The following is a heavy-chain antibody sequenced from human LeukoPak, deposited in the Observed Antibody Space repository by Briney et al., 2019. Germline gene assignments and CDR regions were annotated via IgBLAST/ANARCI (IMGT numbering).Heavy chain of an antibody. CDR2: IYYSGST. D-gene: IGHD3-22*01. V-gene: IGHV4-39*07. CDR3: ARGAADRLRSKTMIVGQTHDY. J-gene: IGHJ4*02. Sequence: SETLSLTCTVSGGSISSSSYYWGWIRQPPGKGLEWLGSIYYSGSTYYNPSLKSRVTISVDTSKNRFSLKLSSVTAADTAVYYCARGAADRLRSKTMIVGQTHDYWGQGTLVTVSS. CDR1: GGSISSSSYY.